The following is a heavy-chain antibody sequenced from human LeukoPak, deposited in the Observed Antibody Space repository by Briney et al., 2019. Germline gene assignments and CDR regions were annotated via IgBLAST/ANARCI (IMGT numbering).Heavy chain of an antibody. CDR2: VYYSGST. Sequence: PSETLSLTCPVSAASLGSYYSSWIRQPPGKGLEWIGYVYYSGSTNYNPSLKSRVSISVDTSKNQFSLNLSSVTAADTAVYYCAAFRQWLVILHHWGQGTLVTVSS. J-gene: IGHJ5*02. D-gene: IGHD6-19*01. V-gene: IGHV4-59*08. CDR3: AAFRQWLVILHH. CDR1: AASLGSYY.